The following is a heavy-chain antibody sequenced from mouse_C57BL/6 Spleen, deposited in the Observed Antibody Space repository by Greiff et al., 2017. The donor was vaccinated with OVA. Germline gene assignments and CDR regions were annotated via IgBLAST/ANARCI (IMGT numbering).Heavy chain of an antibody. V-gene: IGHV3-6*01. CDR3: ASYLPFAY. Sequence: EVKLQESGPGLVKPSQSLSLTCSVTGYSITRGYYWNWIRQFPGNKLEWMGYISYDGSNNYNPSLKNRISITRDTSKNQFFLKLNSVTTEDTATYYCASYLPFAYWGQGTLVTVSA. D-gene: IGHD5-1*01. J-gene: IGHJ3*01. CDR1: GYSITRGYY. CDR2: ISYDGSN.